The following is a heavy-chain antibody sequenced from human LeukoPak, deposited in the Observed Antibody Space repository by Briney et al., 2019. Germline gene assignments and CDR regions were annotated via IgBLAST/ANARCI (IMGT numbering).Heavy chain of an antibody. Sequence: PSETLSLACTVSGGSISSYYWSWIRQPAGKGLEWIGRIYTSGSTNYNPSLKSRVTMSVDTSKNQFSLKLSSVAAADTAVYYCAREAVAGTDWFDPWGQGTLVTVSS. CDR2: IYTSGST. CDR3: AREAVAGTDWFDP. D-gene: IGHD6-19*01. J-gene: IGHJ5*02. V-gene: IGHV4-4*07. CDR1: GGSISSYY.